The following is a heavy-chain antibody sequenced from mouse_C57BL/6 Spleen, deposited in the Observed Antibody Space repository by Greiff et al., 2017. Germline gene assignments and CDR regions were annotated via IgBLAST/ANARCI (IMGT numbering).Heavy chain of an antibody. D-gene: IGHD2-4*01. V-gene: IGHV6-6*01. CDR1: GFTFSDAW. Sequence: EVQLVESGGGLVQPGGSMKLSCAASGFTFSDAWMDWVRQSPEKGLEWVAEIRNKANNHATYYAESVKGRFTISRDDSKSSVYLQMNSLRAEDTGIYYCTRRDYPYGYFDVWGTGTTVTVSS. J-gene: IGHJ1*03. CDR2: IRNKANNHAT. CDR3: TRRDYPYGYFDV.